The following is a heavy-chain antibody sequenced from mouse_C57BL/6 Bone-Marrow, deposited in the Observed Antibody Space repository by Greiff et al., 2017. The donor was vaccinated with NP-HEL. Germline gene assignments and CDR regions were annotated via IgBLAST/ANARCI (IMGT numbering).Heavy chain of an antibody. CDR3: ARLHDYCSSYYAMDY. Sequence: QVQLQQPGAELVMPGASVKLSCKASGYTFTSYWMHWVKQRPGQGLEWIGEIDPSDSYPNSIQKFKGKSTLTVDKSSSTAYMQLSSLTSEDSAVYYCARLHDYCSSYYAMDYWGQGTSVTVAS. CDR1: GYTFTSYW. J-gene: IGHJ4*01. V-gene: IGHV1-69*01. D-gene: IGHD1-1*01. CDR2: IDPSDSYP.